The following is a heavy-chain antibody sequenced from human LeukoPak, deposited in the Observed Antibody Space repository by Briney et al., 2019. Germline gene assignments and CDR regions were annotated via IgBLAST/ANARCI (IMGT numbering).Heavy chain of an antibody. CDR2: ISWNGART. D-gene: IGHD3-3*01. J-gene: IGHJ4*02. Sequence: PGGSLRLSCAASGFSFDDYAMSWVRQAPGKGLEWISDISWNGARTGHADSVKGRFTISRDNAKDSLYLQMNNLRAEDTALYYCAREHYTAGFDYWGQGTQVTVSS. CDR1: GFSFDDYA. V-gene: IGHV3-20*04. CDR3: AREHYTAGFDY.